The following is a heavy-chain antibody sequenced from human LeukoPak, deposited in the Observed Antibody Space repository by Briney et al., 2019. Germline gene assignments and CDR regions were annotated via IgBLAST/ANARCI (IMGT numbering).Heavy chain of an antibody. V-gene: IGHV4-39*07. J-gene: IGHJ4*02. CDR3: AREWSGLLDY. CDR2: IYYSGST. Sequence: WVRQAPGKGLEWIGSIYYSGSTYYNPSLKSRVTISVDTSKNQFSLKLSSVTAADTAVYYCAREWSGLLDYWGQGTLVTVSS. D-gene: IGHD3-10*02.